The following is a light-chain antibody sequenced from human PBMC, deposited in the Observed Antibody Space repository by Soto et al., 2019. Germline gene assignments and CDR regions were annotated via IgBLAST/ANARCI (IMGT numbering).Light chain of an antibody. Sequence: DIQMTQSPSSLSASVGDRVTITCRASQSISRYLNWYQQKPGKAPNLLIYSASSLQSGVPSRFSGGGSGTDFTLTISSLQPEDFATYYYQQSYTTPLTFGGGTNVEIK. CDR2: SAS. V-gene: IGKV1-39*01. CDR3: QQSYTTPLT. CDR1: QSISRY. J-gene: IGKJ4*01.